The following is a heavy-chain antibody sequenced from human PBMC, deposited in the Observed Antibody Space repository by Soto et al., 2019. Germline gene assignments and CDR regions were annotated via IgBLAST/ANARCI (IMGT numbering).Heavy chain of an antibody. D-gene: IGHD3-22*01. CDR2: FSSSSGTI. CDR3: AREGDSSGWYNWFDP. CDR1: GFTFSSYN. V-gene: IGHV3-48*01. J-gene: IGHJ5*02. Sequence: EVQLVESGGGLVQPGGSLRLSCAASGFTFSSYNMNRVRQAPGKGLEWVSYFSSSSGTIYYADSVKGRFTISRDNAKNSLYLQMNSLRAEDTAVYYCAREGDSSGWYNWFDPWGQGTLVTVSS.